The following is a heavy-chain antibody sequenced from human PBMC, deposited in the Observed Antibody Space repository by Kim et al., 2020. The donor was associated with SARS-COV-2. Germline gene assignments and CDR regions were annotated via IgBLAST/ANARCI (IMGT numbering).Heavy chain of an antibody. CDR3: AKPAYSSSFNYYYGMDV. CDR2: IWYDGSNK. Sequence: GGSLRLSCAASGFTFSSYGMHWVRQAPGKGLEWVAVIWYDGSNKYYADSVKGRFTISRDISKNTLYLQMNSLRAEDTAVYYCAKPAYSSSFNYYYGMDVWGPGTTVTVSS. J-gene: IGHJ6*02. CDR1: GFTFSSYG. V-gene: IGHV3-33*06. D-gene: IGHD6-6*01.